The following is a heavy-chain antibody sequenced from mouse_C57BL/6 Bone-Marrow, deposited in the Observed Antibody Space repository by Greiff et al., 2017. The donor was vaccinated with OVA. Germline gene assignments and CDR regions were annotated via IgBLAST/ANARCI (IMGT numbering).Heavy chain of an antibody. J-gene: IGHJ3*01. V-gene: IGHV1-64*01. CDR2: IHPNSGST. Sequence: QVQLQQPGAELVKPGASVKLSCKASGYTFTSYWMHWVKQRPGQGLEWIGMIHPNSGSTNYNEKFKSKATLTVDKSSSTAYMQLSRLPSEDAAVYDSAREGGKGFDYWGQGTLVTVSA. CDR3: AREGGKGFDY. CDR1: GYTFTSYW.